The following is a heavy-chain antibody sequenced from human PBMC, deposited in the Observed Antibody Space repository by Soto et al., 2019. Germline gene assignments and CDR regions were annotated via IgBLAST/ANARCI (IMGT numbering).Heavy chain of an antibody. CDR2: INHSGST. V-gene: IGHV4-34*01. J-gene: IGHJ4*02. CDR1: GGSFSGYY. CDR3: ARVREQLVLDY. Sequence: SETLSLTCAVYGGSFSGYYWSWIRQPPGKGLEWIGEINHSGSTNYNPSLKSRVTISVDTSKNQFSLKLSSVTAADTAVYYCARVREQLVLDYWGQGTLVTVSS. D-gene: IGHD6-6*01.